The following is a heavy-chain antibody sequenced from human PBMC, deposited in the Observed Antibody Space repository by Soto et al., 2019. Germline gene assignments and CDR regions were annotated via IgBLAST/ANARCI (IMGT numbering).Heavy chain of an antibody. CDR2: IYYSGST. Sequence: PSETLSLTCTVSGGSIGSSSYYWGWIRQPPGKGLEWIGSIYYSGSTYYNPSLKSRVTISVDTSKNQFSLKLSSVTAADTAVYYCARTPRYSHGSKDWGQGTLVTVSS. CDR1: GGSIGSSSYY. V-gene: IGHV4-39*01. CDR3: ARTPRYSHGSKD. J-gene: IGHJ4*02. D-gene: IGHD5-18*01.